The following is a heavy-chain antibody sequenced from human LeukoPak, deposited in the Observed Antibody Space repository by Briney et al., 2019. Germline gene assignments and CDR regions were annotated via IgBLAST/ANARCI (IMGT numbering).Heavy chain of an antibody. V-gene: IGHV3-74*01. CDR1: GFTLSSYW. CDR3: AREPEQVAHYGMDV. CDR2: MNSDGSSK. J-gene: IGHJ6*02. Sequence: PGGSLRLSCAASGFTLSSYWMHWVRQVPGKGLVWVSRMNSDGSSKRYADSVKGRFTISRDNAKNTLYLQMNSLRAEDTAVYYCAREPEQVAHYGMDVWGQGSTVTVSS. D-gene: IGHD6-6*01.